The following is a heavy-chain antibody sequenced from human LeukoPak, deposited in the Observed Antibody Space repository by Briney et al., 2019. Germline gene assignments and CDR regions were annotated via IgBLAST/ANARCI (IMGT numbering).Heavy chain of an antibody. Sequence: PSETLSLTCTVPGASISSGGYYWSWIRQPAGKGLEWIGYIDHSGYTNYNRSLKSRVTISVDTSKNQFSLKLSSVTAADTAVYYCARVSGSYYPGWFDPWGQGTLVTVSS. CDR3: ARVSGSYYPGWFDP. J-gene: IGHJ5*02. CDR1: GASISSGGYY. V-gene: IGHV4-61*10. D-gene: IGHD1-26*01. CDR2: IDHSGYT.